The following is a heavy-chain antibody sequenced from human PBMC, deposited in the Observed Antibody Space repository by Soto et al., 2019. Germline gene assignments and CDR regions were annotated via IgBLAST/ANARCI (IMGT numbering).Heavy chain of an antibody. Sequence: SETLSLTCIVSGGSISRGGHYWTWIRQHPGKGLERIGYIYYTGATYYNTSLKNRVTKSLDTSKSQNSLKLSLEATADTAVYYCARALDYGDKYYFDYWGQGTLVTVS. CDR2: IYYTGAT. CDR1: GGSISRGGHY. V-gene: IGHV4-31*03. D-gene: IGHD4-17*01. CDR3: ARALDYGDKYYFDY. J-gene: IGHJ4*02.